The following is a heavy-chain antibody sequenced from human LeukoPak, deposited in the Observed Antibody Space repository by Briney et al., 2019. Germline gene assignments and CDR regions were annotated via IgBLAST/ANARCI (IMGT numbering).Heavy chain of an antibody. CDR1: GFTFKNYD. CDR2: IGTVTDT. V-gene: IGHV3-13*01. D-gene: IGHD3-16*01. Sequence: GGSLRLSCAASGFTFKNYDFHWVRQAAGKRLEWVSGIGTVTDTFYLDSVEGRFTISRENAKNSFYLQMNGLSAGDTAVYNCARGWGGHGRSWGALDFWGQGILVTVSS. J-gene: IGHJ4*02. CDR3: ARGWGGHGRSWGALDF.